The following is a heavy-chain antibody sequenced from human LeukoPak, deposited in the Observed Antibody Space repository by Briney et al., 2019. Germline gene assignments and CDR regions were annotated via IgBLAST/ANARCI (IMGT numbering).Heavy chain of an antibody. CDR3: ARNPGSGYYPDWFDP. CDR2: FSGSGGST. CDR1: GFTFSSYA. Sequence: GSLRLSCAASGFTFSSYAMSWVRQAPGKGLEGVSAFSGSGGSTYYADSVKGRFTISRDNSKNTLYLQMNSLRAEDTAVYYCARNPGSGYYPDWFDPWGQGTLVTVSS. D-gene: IGHD3-3*01. V-gene: IGHV3-23*01. J-gene: IGHJ5*02.